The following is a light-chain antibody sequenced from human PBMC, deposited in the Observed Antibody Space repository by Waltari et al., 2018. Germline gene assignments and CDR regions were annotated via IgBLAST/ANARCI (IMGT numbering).Light chain of an antibody. V-gene: IGLV2-23*02. CDR3: CSYAGSSPVV. J-gene: IGLJ2*01. Sequence: QSALTQPASVSGSPGQSITIPCTGTSSDVGGYNYVSWYQQHPGKAPKLMIYDVSKRPSGVSNRFSGSKSGNTASLTISGLQAEDEADYYCCSYAGSSPVVFGGGTKLTVL. CDR2: DVS. CDR1: SSDVGGYNY.